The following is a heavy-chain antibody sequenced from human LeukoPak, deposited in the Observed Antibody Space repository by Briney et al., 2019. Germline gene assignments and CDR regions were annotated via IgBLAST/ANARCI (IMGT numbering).Heavy chain of an antibody. J-gene: IGHJ3*02. D-gene: IGHD2-15*01. V-gene: IGHV1-69*05. CDR3: AMPRYCSGGSCYLMGAFDI. Sequence: ASVKVSCKASGYTFTSYGISWVRQAPGQGLEWMGRIIPIFGTANYAQKFQGRVTITTDESTSTAYMELSSLRSEDTAVYYCAMPRYCSGGSCYLMGAFDIWGQGTMVTVSS. CDR2: IIPIFGTA. CDR1: GYTFTSYG.